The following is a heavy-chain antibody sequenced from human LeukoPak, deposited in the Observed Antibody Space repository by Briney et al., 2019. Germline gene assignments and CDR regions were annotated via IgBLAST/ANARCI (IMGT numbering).Heavy chain of an antibody. V-gene: IGHV1-69*13. CDR1: GGTFSSYA. CDR2: IIPIFGTA. D-gene: IGHD4-11*01. CDR3: ARDPGYSDYTAYYY. J-gene: IGHJ4*02. Sequence: GASVKVSCKASGGTFSSYAISWVRQAPGQGLEWMGGIIPIFGTANYAQKFQGRATITADESTSTAYMELSSLRSEDTAVYYCARDPGYSDYTAYYYWGQGTLVTVSS.